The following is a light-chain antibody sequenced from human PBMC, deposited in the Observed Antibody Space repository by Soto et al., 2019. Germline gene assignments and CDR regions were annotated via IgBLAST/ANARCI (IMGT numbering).Light chain of an antibody. CDR3: QQGDSFPLT. V-gene: IGKV1-12*01. CDR2: TAS. CDR1: QGVGTW. Sequence: DIQMTQSPSSVSASVGDRVTITCRASQGVGTWLAWFQQKPGEAPRLLIYTASTLHSGVPSRFSGSGSGTDFTLTITSLQPEDFATYYCQQGDSFPLTFGGGTKMEIK. J-gene: IGKJ4*01.